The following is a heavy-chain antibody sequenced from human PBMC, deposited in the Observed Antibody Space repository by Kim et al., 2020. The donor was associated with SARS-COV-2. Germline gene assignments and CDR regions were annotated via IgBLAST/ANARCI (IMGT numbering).Heavy chain of an antibody. J-gene: IGHJ4*02. V-gene: IGHV1-46*01. CDR3: ARETPHYFDF. CDR1: GYTFTNYY. CDR2: INPSGGGT. Sequence: ASVKVSCKASGYTFTNYYIHWVRQAPGQGLEWMGVINPSGGGTAYARKFQGRVTMARDTSTSTVYMDLRSLKSEDTAVYYRARETPHYFDFWGQGTLVTVSS. D-gene: IGHD2-15*01.